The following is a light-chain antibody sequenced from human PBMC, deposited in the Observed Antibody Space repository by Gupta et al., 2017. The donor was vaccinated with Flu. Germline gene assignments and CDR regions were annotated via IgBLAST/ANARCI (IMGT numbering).Light chain of an antibody. V-gene: IGLV1-44*01. CDR3: SAWDDSPNGHVV. J-gene: IGLJ1*01. CDR2: SRN. Sequence: VTITCSGSTSNVGSNAVNWYHQVPGTSPKLLIFSRNQRRSGVPDRFSCANSGASASLVIRGLQSEDEADYYCSAWDDSPNGHVVFGTGTKLTVL. CDR1: TSNVGSNA.